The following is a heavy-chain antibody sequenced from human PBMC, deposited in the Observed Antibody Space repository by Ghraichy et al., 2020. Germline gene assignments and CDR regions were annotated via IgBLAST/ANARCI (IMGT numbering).Heavy chain of an antibody. V-gene: IGHV1-2*04. D-gene: IGHD2-2*01. J-gene: IGHJ6*02. CDR2: INPNSGGT. CDR1: GYTFTGYY. Sequence: ASVKVSCKASGYTFTGYYMHWVRQAPGQGLEWMGWINPNSGGTNYAQKFQGWVTMTRDTSISTAYMELSRLRSDDTAVYYCARDSGSTSLPWEGGGNYYYGMDVWGQGTTVTVSS. CDR3: ARDSGSTSLPWEGGGNYYYGMDV.